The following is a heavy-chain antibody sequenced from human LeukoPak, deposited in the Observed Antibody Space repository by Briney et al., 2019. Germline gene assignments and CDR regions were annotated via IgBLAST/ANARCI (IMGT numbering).Heavy chain of an antibody. CDR2: IIPSFGTA. D-gene: IGHD4-17*01. Sequence: VKVSCKASGGTFSSYAISWVRQAPGQGLEWMGGIIPSFGTANYAQKFQGRVTITADESTSTAYMELSSLRSEDTAVYYCARDGPPGDYILRYWGQGTLVNVSS. CDR1: GGTFSSYA. V-gene: IGHV1-69*13. CDR3: ARDGPPGDYILRY. J-gene: IGHJ4*02.